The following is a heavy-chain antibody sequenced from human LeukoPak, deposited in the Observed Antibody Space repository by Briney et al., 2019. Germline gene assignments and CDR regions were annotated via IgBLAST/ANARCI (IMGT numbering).Heavy chain of an antibody. V-gene: IGHV3-23*01. J-gene: IGHJ4*02. CDR3: AKGAGYCSRTSCYPIDY. CDR2: ISTTGGTT. D-gene: IGHD2-2*01. CDR1: GFTFSSYA. Sequence: PGGSLRLPCAASGFTFSSYAMSWVRQAPGKGLEWVSAISTTGGTTYYADSVKGRFTISRDNSKNTLHLQMNSLRAEDTAVYYCAKGAGYCSRTSCYPIDYWGQGALVTVSS.